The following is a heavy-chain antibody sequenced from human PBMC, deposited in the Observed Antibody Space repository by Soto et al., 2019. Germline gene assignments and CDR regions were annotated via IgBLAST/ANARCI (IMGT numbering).Heavy chain of an antibody. D-gene: IGHD3-10*01. CDR3: ARGQLWSKDFDY. V-gene: IGHV4-59*01. CDR2: XXDXGXT. J-gene: IGHJ4*02. CDR1: GSSLSSYS. Sequence: PSGTLSLTCTLSGSSLSSYSWSWIRQPPGKGLXWVGXXXDXGXTXYXXXXRSRVSLSVDMSKNQFSLRLTSVTAAGTAVYYCARGQLWSKDFDYWGPGALVTVSA.